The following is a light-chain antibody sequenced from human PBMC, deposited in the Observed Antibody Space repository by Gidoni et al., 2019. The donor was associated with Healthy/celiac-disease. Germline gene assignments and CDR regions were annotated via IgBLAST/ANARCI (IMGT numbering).Light chain of an antibody. V-gene: IGKV1-33*01. J-gene: IGKJ4*01. CDR3: HQYDNLPLT. Sequence: DIQMTQSPSSLSASVGDRVTITCQASQDISNYLNWYQQKPGKAPKLLIYDASNLETGVPSRFSGSGSGTDFTFTISSLQPEDSATYYCHQYDNLPLTFGGGTKVEIK. CDR2: DAS. CDR1: QDISNY.